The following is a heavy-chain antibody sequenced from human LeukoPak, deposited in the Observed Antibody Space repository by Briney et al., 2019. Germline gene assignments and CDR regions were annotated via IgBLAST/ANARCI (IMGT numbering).Heavy chain of an antibody. CDR1: GFTFSSYW. V-gene: IGHV3-7*01. J-gene: IGHJ4*02. CDR3: VRDGRSGWHFDY. Sequence: GGSLRLSCAASGFTFSSYWMSWVRQAPGKGLEWVADIKQDGSEKYYVDSVKGRFTNSRDNVENSMFLQMNSLRAEDTAVYYCVRDGRSGWHFDYWGQGALVTVSS. CDR2: IKQDGSEK. D-gene: IGHD6-19*01.